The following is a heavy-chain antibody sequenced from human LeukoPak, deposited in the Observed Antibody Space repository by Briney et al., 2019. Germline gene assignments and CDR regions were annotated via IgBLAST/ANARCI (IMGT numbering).Heavy chain of an antibody. V-gene: IGHV4-61*01. D-gene: IGHD3-10*01. J-gene: IGHJ4*02. CDR3: ARALWFGEPYFDY. CDR2: IYYSGST. Sequence: PSETLSLTCTVSGGSVSSGSYYWSWIRQPPGKGLEWIGYIYYSGSTNYNPFLKSRVTISVDTSKNQFSLKLSSVTAADTAVYYCARALWFGEPYFDYWGQGTLVTVSS. CDR1: GGSVSSGSYY.